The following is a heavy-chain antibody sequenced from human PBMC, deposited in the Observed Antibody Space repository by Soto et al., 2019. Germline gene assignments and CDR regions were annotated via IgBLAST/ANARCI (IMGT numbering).Heavy chain of an antibody. CDR1: DYTFTSYG. D-gene: IGHD6-13*01. J-gene: IGHJ4*02. CDR3: ARSGSSWNLREFDY. V-gene: IGHV1-18*01. CDR2: ISVYNGNT. Sequence: VTVSCKASDYTFTSYGIIWVRQAPGQGLEWIGWISVYNGNTNYAQKFRGRVTMTTDISTTTAYMEMRSLRSDDTAVYYCARSGSSWNLREFDYWGQGTLVTVSS.